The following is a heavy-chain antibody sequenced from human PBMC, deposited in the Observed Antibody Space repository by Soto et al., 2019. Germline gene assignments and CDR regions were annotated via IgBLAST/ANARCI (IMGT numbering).Heavy chain of an antibody. Sequence: PSETLSLTCTVSGGSISSYYWSWIRQPPGKGLEWIGYIYYSGSTNYNPSLKSRVTISVDTSKNQFSLKLSSVTAADTAVYYCARVRYYDFWSGYLPGYYYYMDVWGKGTTVTVSS. J-gene: IGHJ6*03. V-gene: IGHV4-59*01. D-gene: IGHD3-3*01. CDR1: GGSISSYY. CDR3: ARVRYYDFWSGYLPGYYYYMDV. CDR2: IYYSGST.